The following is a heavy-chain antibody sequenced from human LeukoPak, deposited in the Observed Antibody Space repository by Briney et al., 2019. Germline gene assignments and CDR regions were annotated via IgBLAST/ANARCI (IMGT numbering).Heavy chain of an antibody. CDR2: IRYDGSNK. CDR1: GFTFSSYG. D-gene: IGHD3-3*01. Sequence: GGSLRLSCAASGFTFSSYGMHWVRQAPGKGLEWVAFIRYDGSNKYYADSVKGRFTISRDNSKNTLYLQMNSLRAEDTAVYYCARVWNYDFCYMDVWGKGTTVTVSS. J-gene: IGHJ6*03. CDR3: ARVWNYDFCYMDV. V-gene: IGHV3-30*02.